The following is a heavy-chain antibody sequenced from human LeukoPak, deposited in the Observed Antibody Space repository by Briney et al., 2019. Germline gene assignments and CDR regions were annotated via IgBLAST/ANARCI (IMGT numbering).Heavy chain of an antibody. CDR3: AKGGAAAGTPYYYYYYGMDV. J-gene: IGHJ6*02. CDR1: GFTFDDYA. V-gene: IGHV3-9*01. D-gene: IGHD6-13*01. Sequence: GGSLRLSCAASGFTFDDYAMHWVRQAPGKGLEWVSGISWNSGSIGYADSVKGRFTISRDNAKNSLYLQMNSLRAEDTALYYCAKGGAAAGTPYYYYYYGMDVWGQGTTVTVSS. CDR2: ISWNSGSI.